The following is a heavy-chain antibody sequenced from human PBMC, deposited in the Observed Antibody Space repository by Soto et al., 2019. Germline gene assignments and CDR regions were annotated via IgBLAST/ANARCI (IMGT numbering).Heavy chain of an antibody. CDR1: GFTFSSYW. CDR3: ATRMTVAPY. Sequence: PGGSLRLSCVASGFTFSSYWMSWVRQAPGKGLEWVANIKQDGSEKYYVDSVKGRFTLSRDNAKNSLYLQMNSLRAEDTAVYYCATRMTVAPYWGQGTLVTVSS. J-gene: IGHJ4*02. V-gene: IGHV3-7*01. CDR2: IKQDGSEK. D-gene: IGHD3-22*01.